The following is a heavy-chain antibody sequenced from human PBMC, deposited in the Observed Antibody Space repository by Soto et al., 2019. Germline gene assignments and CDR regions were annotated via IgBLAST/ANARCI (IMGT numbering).Heavy chain of an antibody. CDR1: GYIFVNYG. Sequence: QVQLVQSGDEVKKPGASVKVSCKASGYIFVNYGIAWVRQAPGQGLEWMGWISPYTGNTHSASKVQGRLTMTTDTSTSTAVMDLGSRTSDDTAVYYCVMVDNYVTPTPQDVWGQGTTVTVSS. CDR2: ISPYTGNT. CDR3: VMVDNYVTPTPQDV. V-gene: IGHV1-18*01. J-gene: IGHJ6*02. D-gene: IGHD3-16*01.